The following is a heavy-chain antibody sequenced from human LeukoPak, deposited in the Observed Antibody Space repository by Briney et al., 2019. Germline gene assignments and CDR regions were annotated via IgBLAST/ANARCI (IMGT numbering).Heavy chain of an antibody. V-gene: IGHV4-39*01. Sequence: SETLSLTCTVSAASISSSSHHWGWIRQSPGKGLEWIGSVYYGRTTYYSPSLDSRVTISLDTSANQFSLQLNSVTAADAAVYYCVRHDGRGGATMGAFDSWGQGSLVTVSS. CDR1: AASISSSSHH. CDR2: VYYGRTT. D-gene: IGHD4/OR15-4a*01. J-gene: IGHJ5*01. CDR3: VRHDGRGGATMGAFDS.